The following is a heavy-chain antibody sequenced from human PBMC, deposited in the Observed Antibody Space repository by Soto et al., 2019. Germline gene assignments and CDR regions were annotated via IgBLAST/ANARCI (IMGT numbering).Heavy chain of an antibody. CDR2: ISGSGGST. V-gene: IGHV3-23*01. J-gene: IGHJ4*02. D-gene: IGHD7-27*01. CDR1: RFTFSSYA. CDR3: AKSGASRAPGYYFDY. Sequence: GSMRLSCAASRFTFSSYAMSWVRQAPGKGLEWVSAISGSGGSTYYADSVKGRFTISRDNSKNTLYLQMNSLRAEDTAVYYCAKSGASRAPGYYFDYWGQGTLVTVSS.